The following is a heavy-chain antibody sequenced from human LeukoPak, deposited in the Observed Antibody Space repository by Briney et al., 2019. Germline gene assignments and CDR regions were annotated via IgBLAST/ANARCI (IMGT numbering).Heavy chain of an antibody. V-gene: IGHV1-8*03. CDR3: ARLDYDSSGYHEYFQH. CDR1: GYTFTSYD. CDR2: MNPDSGNT. Sequence: ASVKVSCKASGYTFTSYDINWVRQATGQGLEWMGWMNPDSGNTGYAQKFQGRVTITRNTSISTAYMELSSLRSEDTAVYYCARLDYDSSGYHEYFQHWGQGTLVTVSS. J-gene: IGHJ1*01. D-gene: IGHD3-22*01.